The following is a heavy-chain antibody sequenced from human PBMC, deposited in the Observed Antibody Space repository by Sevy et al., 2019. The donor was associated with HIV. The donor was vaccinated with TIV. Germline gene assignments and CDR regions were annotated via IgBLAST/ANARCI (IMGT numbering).Heavy chain of an antibody. Sequence: GGSLRLSCAASRFTFSTYDIHWVRQAPGKGLEWVANIKQDGSEKYYVDSVKGRFTISRDNAKNSLYLQMNSLRAEDTAVYYCARAEAGTYCGGDCYPYYFDYWGQGTLVTVSS. J-gene: IGHJ4*02. V-gene: IGHV3-7*01. D-gene: IGHD2-21*02. CDR1: RFTFSTYD. CDR3: ARAEAGTYCGGDCYPYYFDY. CDR2: IKQDGSEK.